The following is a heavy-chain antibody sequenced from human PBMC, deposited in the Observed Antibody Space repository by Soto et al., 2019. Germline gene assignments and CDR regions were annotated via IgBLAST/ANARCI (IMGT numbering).Heavy chain of an antibody. CDR3: ADGRPPYSEYSEH. CDR1: GFTFSSYW. CDR2: INSDGSST. J-gene: IGHJ1*01. V-gene: IGHV3-74*01. Sequence: PGGSLRLSCAASGFTFSSYWMHWVRQAQGKGLVWVSRINSDGSSTSYADSVKGRFTISRDNAKNTLYLQMNSLRAEDTAVFYCADGRPPYSEYSEHGGKGTLVPVPP. D-gene: IGHD2-15*01.